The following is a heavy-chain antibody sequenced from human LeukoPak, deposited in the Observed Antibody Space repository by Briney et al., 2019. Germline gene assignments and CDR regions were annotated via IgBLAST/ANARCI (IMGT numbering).Heavy chain of an antibody. V-gene: IGHV1-69*04. Sequence: ASVKVSRKASGGTFSSYAISWVRQAPGQGLEWMGRIIPILGIANYAQKFQGRVTITADKSTSTAYMELSSLRSEDTAVYYCARPNPIMAVAEAAFDYWAQGPLVTVS. J-gene: IGHJ4*02. CDR3: ARPNPIMAVAEAAFDY. CDR2: IIPILGIA. D-gene: IGHD6-19*01. CDR1: GGTFSSYA.